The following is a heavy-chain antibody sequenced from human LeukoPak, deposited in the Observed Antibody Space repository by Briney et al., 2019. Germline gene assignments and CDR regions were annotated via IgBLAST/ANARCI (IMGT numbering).Heavy chain of an antibody. V-gene: IGHV1-46*01. Sequence: ASVKVSCKASGYTFTSYYMHWVRQAPGQGLEWMGIINPSGGSTSYAQKFQGRVTMTRDTSTSTVYMELSSLRSEDTAVYYCARVMSEYDSSGYSSKMFDYWGQGTLVTVSS. J-gene: IGHJ4*02. D-gene: IGHD3-22*01. CDR1: GYTFTSYY. CDR3: ARVMSEYDSSGYSSKMFDY. CDR2: INPSGGST.